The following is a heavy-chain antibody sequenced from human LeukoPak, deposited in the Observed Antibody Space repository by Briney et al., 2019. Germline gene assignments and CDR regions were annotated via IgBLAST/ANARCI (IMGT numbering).Heavy chain of an antibody. CDR2: IYYSGTT. J-gene: IGHJ5*02. V-gene: IGHV4-39*07. Sequence: SETLSLTCTVSGYSISSSPYYWGWIRQPPGTGLEWIGSIYYSGTTHYSPSLESRVTISVDTSKNQFSLKLASVTAADTAIYYCAKGAGGFSYYNWFDPWGQGTLVTVSS. CDR3: AKGAGGFSYYNWFDP. CDR1: GYSISSSPYY. D-gene: IGHD5-18*01.